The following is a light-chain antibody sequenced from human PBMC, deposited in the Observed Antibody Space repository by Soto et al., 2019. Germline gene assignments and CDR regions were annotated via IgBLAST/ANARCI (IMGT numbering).Light chain of an antibody. Sequence: DIQMSHSPSSLSASVGDRVTITYRASQGISTYLNWYQQKPGEAPKLLIYAASSLQSGVPSRFSGSGSGTDFTLTISCLQSEDFATYYCQQYYSYTWTFGQGTKVDIK. J-gene: IGKJ1*01. CDR2: AAS. CDR1: QGISTY. V-gene: IGKV1-39*01. CDR3: QQYYSYTWT.